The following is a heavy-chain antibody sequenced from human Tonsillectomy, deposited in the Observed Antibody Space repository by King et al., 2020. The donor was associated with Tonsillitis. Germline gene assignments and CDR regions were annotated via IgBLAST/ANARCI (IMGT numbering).Heavy chain of an antibody. CDR1: GFSFSNYG. CDR2: IPYDGSNK. CDR3: AKEVAAAGDSSYSYGMDV. V-gene: IGHV3-30*18. J-gene: IGHJ6*02. D-gene: IGHD6-13*01. Sequence: VQLVESGGGVVQPGRSLRLSCAASGFSFSNYGMHWVRQAPGKGLEWVAIIPYDGSNKYYADSVKGRFTISRDNSKNTLYLQMNSLRTGDTAVYYCAKEVAAAGDSSYSYGMDVWGQGTTVTVSS.